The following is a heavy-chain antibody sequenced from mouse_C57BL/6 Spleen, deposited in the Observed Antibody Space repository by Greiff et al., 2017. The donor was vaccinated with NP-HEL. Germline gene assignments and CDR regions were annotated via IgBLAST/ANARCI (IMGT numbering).Heavy chain of an antibody. Sequence: EVKLVESGAELVRPGASVKLSCTASGFNIKDYYMHWVKQRPEQGLEWIGRIDPEDGDTEYAPKFQGKATMTADTSSNTAYLQLSSLTSEDTAVYYCTVSGTSGYAMDYWGQGTSVTVSS. V-gene: IGHV14-1*01. CDR1: GFNIKDYY. CDR2: IDPEDGDT. CDR3: TVSGTSGYAMDY. D-gene: IGHD4-1*01. J-gene: IGHJ4*01.